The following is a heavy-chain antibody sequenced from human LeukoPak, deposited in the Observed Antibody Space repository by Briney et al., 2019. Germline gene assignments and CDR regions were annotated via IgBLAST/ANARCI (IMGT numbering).Heavy chain of an antibody. V-gene: IGHV3-21*01. Sequence: GGSLRLSCAASGFTFSSYAMNWVRQAPGKGLEWVSSISSSSSYIYYADSVKGRFTISRDNAKNSLYLQMNSLRAEDTAVYYCARDRIVGATIDYWGQGTLVTVSS. CDR3: ARDRIVGATIDY. CDR2: ISSSSSYI. D-gene: IGHD1-26*01. J-gene: IGHJ4*02. CDR1: GFTFSSYA.